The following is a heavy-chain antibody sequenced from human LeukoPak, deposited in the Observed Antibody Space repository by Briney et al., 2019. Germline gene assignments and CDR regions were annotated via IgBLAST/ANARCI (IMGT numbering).Heavy chain of an antibody. V-gene: IGHV3-11*06. CDR3: ARGHYGMDV. CDR1: RFSFSDYY. J-gene: IGHJ6*02. CDR2: ISTSSSDT. Sequence: GGSLRLSCAASRFSFSDYYMTWIRQAPGRGLECVSYISTSSSDTNYADSVKGRFTISRDNSKNSLYLQMNSLRAEDTAVYYCARGHYGMDVWGQGTTVTVSS.